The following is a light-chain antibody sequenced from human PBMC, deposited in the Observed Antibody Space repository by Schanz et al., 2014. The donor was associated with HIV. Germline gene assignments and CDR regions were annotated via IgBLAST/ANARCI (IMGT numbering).Light chain of an antibody. CDR2: WAS. CDR1: QSVLYSSNNKNY. J-gene: IGKJ2*01. CDR3: QQYYTMPPT. Sequence: DIVMTQSPDSLAVSLGERATINCKSSQSVLYSSNNKNYLAWYQHKPGQPPRLLIYWASTRESGVPDRFSGSGSGTDFTLTISSLQAEDVAVYYCQQYYTMPPTFGRGTKLQIK. V-gene: IGKV4-1*01.